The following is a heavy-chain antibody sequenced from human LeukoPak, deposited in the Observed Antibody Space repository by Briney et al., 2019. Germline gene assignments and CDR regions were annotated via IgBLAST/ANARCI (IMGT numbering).Heavy chain of an antibody. Sequence: ASVKVSCKASGYTFTSYYMHWVRQAPGQGLEWMGIINPSGGSTSYAQKFQGRVPMTRDTSTSTVYMELSSLRSEDPAVYYCARVFQTSYSYYGMDVWGQGTTVTVSS. V-gene: IGHV1-46*01. CDR2: INPSGGST. D-gene: IGHD2-21*01. CDR3: ARVFQTSYSYYGMDV. J-gene: IGHJ6*02. CDR1: GYTFTSYY.